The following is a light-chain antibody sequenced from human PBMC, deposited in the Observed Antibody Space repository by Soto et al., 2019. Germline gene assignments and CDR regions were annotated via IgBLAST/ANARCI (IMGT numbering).Light chain of an antibody. V-gene: IGLV2-14*01. CDR2: EVS. CDR3: SSYTKSGIRL. CDR1: SNDVGGYDF. Sequence: QSVLTQPASVSGSPGQSITITCTGTSNDVGGYDFVSWYQQYPGKAPKLLIFEVSNRPSGISNRFSGSKSASTASLTISGLQTEDEADYYCSSYTKSGIRLFGGGTKVTVL. J-gene: IGLJ3*02.